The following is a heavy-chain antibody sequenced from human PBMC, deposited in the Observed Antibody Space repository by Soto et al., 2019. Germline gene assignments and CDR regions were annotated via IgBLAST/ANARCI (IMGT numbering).Heavy chain of an antibody. Sequence: QVQLVQSGAEVKKPGSSVKVSCKASGGTFSSYAISWVRQAPGQGLEWMGGIIPIFGTGNYAQKFQGRVTITADESKSTAYMELSSLRSEDTAMYYCARVAAYCGGDCYYNWFDPWGQGTLVTVSS. CDR2: IIPIFGTG. D-gene: IGHD2-21*02. J-gene: IGHJ5*02. V-gene: IGHV1-69*12. CDR1: GGTFSSYA. CDR3: ARVAAYCGGDCYYNWFDP.